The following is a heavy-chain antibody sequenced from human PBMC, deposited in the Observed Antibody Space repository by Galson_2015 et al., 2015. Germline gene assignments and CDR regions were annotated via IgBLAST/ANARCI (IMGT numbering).Heavy chain of an antibody. CDR3: ARDSVAAPPREY. V-gene: IGHV3-53*01. Sequence: SLRLSCAASGFTVRSTYLRWVRQSPGKGLEWVSVIYSGGSTYYADSVKGRFTISRDNSKNTLYLQMNSLRAEDTAVYYCARDSVAAPPREYWGQGTLVTVSS. D-gene: IGHD6-13*01. CDR1: GFTVRSTY. CDR2: IYSGGST. J-gene: IGHJ4*02.